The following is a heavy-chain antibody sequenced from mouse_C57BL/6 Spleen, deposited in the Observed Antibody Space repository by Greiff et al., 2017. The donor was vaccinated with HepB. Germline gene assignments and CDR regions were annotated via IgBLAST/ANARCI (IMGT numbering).Heavy chain of an antibody. CDR1: GYTFTDYN. CDR3: ASSYYSNLREGYAMDY. J-gene: IGHJ4*01. CDR2: INPNNGGT. Sequence: EVQLQESGPELVKPGASVKMSCKASGYTFTDYNMHWVKQSHGKSLEWIGYINPNNGGTSYNQKFKGKATLTVNKSSSTAYMELRSLTSEDSAVYYCASSYYSNLREGYAMDYWGQGTSVTVSS. V-gene: IGHV1-22*01. D-gene: IGHD2-5*01.